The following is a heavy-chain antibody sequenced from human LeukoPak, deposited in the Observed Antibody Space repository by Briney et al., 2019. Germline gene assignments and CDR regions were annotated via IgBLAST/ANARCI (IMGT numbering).Heavy chain of an antibody. V-gene: IGHV4-39*01. CDR1: GGSIGSSLQY. D-gene: IGHD4-11*01. Sequence: PSETLSLTCTVSGGSIGSSLQYWGWTRQPPGKGLEWIGTIYYSGSTYYNPSLKSRVTISVDTSNNQFSLKLSSVTAADTAVYYCARRRSDDYGNYRPHYFYYGLDVWGPGTTVTVSS. CDR3: ARRRSDDYGNYRPHYFYYGLDV. CDR2: IYYSGST. J-gene: IGHJ6*02.